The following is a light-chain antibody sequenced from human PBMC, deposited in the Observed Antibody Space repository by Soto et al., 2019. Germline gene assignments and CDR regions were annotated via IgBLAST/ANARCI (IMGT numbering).Light chain of an antibody. CDR3: QHYNKWPYT. V-gene: IGKV3-15*01. CDR1: QSVGRN. CDR2: GTS. J-gene: IGKJ2*01. Sequence: EIVMTQSPVALSVSPGESAALSCRASQSVGRNFASYQQRPGQAPRVLIYGTSTRATGVPARFSGSGSGTDFTLTISSLQSEDFAVYYCQHYNKWPYTFGQGTRLEIK.